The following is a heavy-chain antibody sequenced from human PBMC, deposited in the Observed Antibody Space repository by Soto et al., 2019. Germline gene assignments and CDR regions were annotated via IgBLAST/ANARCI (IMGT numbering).Heavy chain of an antibody. J-gene: IGHJ4*02. V-gene: IGHV3-23*01. Sequence: EVQLLESGGGLVQPGGSLRLSCAASGFTISSYAMYWVRQAPGKGLEWVSAIRDSGDTTHYADSVKGRFTISRDTSKNTLDLQMNTLRAEDTAVYYCAKDKPGTTSFDYWGQGTLVTVSS. D-gene: IGHD1-1*01. CDR1: GFTISSYA. CDR3: AKDKPGTTSFDY. CDR2: IRDSGDTT.